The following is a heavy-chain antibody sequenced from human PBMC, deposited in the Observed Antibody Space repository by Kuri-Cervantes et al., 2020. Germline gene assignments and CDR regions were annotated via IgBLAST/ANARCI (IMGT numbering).Heavy chain of an antibody. D-gene: IGHD3-10*01. V-gene: IGHV3-21*01. CDR2: ISSSSSYI. CDR1: GFTFSSYS. Sequence: GGSLRLSCAASGFTFSSYSMNWVRQAPGKGLEWVSSISSSSSYIYYADSVKGRFTISRDNAKNSLYLQMNSLRAEDTAVYYCAMGRGECPGFFCWGQGTLVTVSS. J-gene: IGHJ4*02. CDR3: AMGRGECPGFFC.